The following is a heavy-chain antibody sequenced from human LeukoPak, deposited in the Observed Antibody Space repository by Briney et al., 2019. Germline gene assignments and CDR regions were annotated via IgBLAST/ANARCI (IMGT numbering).Heavy chain of an antibody. J-gene: IGHJ5*02. D-gene: IGHD2-2*01. CDR2: IYHTGST. V-gene: IGHV4-39*07. CDR1: GGSISSSSYY. Sequence: SETLSLTCTVSGGSISSSSYYWGWIRQPPGKGLEWIGNIYHTGSTNYKSPLKSRAAISLDTSKNQFSLKLNSVTAADTAAYYCARGYCSTTSCPYIWFDPWGQGTLVTVSS. CDR3: ARGYCSTTSCPYIWFDP.